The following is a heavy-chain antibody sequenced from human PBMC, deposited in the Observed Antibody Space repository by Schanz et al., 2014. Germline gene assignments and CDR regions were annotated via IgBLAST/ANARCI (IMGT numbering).Heavy chain of an antibody. CDR1: GFTFSDSF. V-gene: IGHV3-11*06. CDR2: ISSDNNYA. D-gene: IGHD6-25*01. CDR3: ARDGRKYSSGTLDYFDN. J-gene: IGHJ4*02. Sequence: QVLLVESGGGLVKPGGSLRLSCSASGFTFSDSFMSWIRQTPGKGLEWVSYISSDNNYAYYADSMRGRFTISRDNAKNSLYLQMNSLRAEDTAVYYCARDGRKYSSGTLDYFDNWGQGTLVTVSS.